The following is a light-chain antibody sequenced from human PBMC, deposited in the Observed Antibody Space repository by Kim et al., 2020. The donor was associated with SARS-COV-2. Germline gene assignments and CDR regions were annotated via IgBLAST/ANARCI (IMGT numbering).Light chain of an antibody. CDR3: SSYTSSSTLYV. J-gene: IGLJ1*01. Sequence: SITVASTGASSDVGGYNYVSWYQQHPSKAPKLMTYDVSNRPSGVSNRFSGSKSGNTASLTISGLQAEDEADYYCSSYTSSSTLYVFGTGTKVTVL. CDR2: DVS. CDR1: SSDVGGYNY. V-gene: IGLV2-14*03.